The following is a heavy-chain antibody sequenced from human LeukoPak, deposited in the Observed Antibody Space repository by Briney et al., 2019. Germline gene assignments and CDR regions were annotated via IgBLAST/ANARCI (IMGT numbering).Heavy chain of an antibody. CDR1: GFTLGSYW. V-gene: IGHV3-74*01. CDR3: ARELGVGVIGDAFDI. D-gene: IGHD3-22*01. CDR2: VNTDGSST. Sequence: GGSLRLSCAVSGFTLGSYWMHWVRQAPGQGLAWVSRVNTDGSSTTYAESVKGRFTISKDNAKNTLHLQMNGLRAEDTAVYYCARELGVGVIGDAFDIWGQGTVVTVSS. J-gene: IGHJ3*02.